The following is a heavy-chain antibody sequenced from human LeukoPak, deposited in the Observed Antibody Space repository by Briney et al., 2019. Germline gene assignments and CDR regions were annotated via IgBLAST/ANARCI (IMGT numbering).Heavy chain of an antibody. CDR3: ASRGYPKLDY. J-gene: IGHJ4*02. V-gene: IGHV1-2*02. Sequence: SVKVSCKASGYTFTVYYMHWVRQAPGHGIEWMVWINPNSGGTTYAQKFQGRVTMTGDTSISTAYLELSRLTSDDKAVYYCASRGYPKLDYCGQGTLVTASS. CDR1: GYTFTVYY. D-gene: IGHD3-10*01. CDR2: INPNSGGT.